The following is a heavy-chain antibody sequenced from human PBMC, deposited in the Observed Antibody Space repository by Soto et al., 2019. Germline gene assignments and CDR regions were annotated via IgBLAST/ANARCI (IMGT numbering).Heavy chain of an antibody. V-gene: IGHV1-18*01. Sequence: ASVKVSCKASGYTFTSYGISWVRQAPGQGLEWMGWISAYNGNTNYAQKHQGRGTMTTDTSTSTAYMELRGLSSDDTAGYYCAGYPSSSSLDPWVQGTLVTVPQ. D-gene: IGHD6-13*01. J-gene: IGHJ5*02. CDR1: GYTFTSYG. CDR2: ISAYNGNT. CDR3: AGYPSSSSLDP.